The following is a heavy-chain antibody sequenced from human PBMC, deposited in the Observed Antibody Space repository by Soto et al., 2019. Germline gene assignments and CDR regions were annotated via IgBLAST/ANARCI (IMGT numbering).Heavy chain of an antibody. J-gene: IGHJ6*02. V-gene: IGHV3-30*04. CDR3: EIEPYDILTGYYRPYYYYGMDV. D-gene: IGHD3-9*01. CDR2: ISYDGRNK. Sequence: PGGSLRLSCAASGFTFSSYAMHWVRQAPGKGLEWVAVISYDGRNKYYADSVKGRFTISRDNSKNTLYRQMNSLRAEDTAVYYCEIEPYDILTGYYRPYYYYGMDVWGQGTTVTVSS. CDR1: GFTFSSYA.